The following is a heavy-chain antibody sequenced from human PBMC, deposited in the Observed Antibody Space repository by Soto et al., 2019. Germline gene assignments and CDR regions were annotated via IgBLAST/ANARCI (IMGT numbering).Heavy chain of an antibody. CDR3: ARGGYHIFVISFDP. V-gene: IGHV4-34*01. D-gene: IGHD3-9*01. CDR1: GRSFSGYY. J-gene: IGHJ5*02. CDR2: INHSGST. Sequence: SETRSLTCAVYGRSFSGYYWSWIRQPPGKGLEWIGEINHSGSTNYNPSLTSRVTISVDTSKNQFSLKLSSVTAADTAVYYCARGGYHIFVISFDPWGQGTLVTVSS.